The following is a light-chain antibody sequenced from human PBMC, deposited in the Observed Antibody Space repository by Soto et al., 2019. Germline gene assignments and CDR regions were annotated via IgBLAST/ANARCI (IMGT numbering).Light chain of an antibody. CDR1: QGISSY. J-gene: IGKJ4*01. CDR2: AAS. Sequence: IRMTQSPSTLSASTGDRVTITCRTSQGISSYLAWYQQKPGKAPKLLIYAASTLHSGVPSRFSGSGSGTEYSLTISCLQSEEFVAYYCRQYYSYPRTFGGGTKVDIK. V-gene: IGKV1-8*01. CDR3: RQYYSYPRT.